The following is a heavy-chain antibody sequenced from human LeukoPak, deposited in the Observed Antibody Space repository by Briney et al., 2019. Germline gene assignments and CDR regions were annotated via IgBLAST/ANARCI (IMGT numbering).Heavy chain of an antibody. Sequence: GGSLRLSCAASGFTFSSYSMNWVRQAPGKGLEWVSSISSSSSYIYYADSVKGRFTISRDNAKNSLYLQMNSLRAEDTAVYYCARVLRYCSSTSCYGWFDPWGQGTLVTVSS. D-gene: IGHD2-2*01. CDR1: GFTFSSYS. V-gene: IGHV3-21*01. CDR3: ARVLRYCSSTSCYGWFDP. J-gene: IGHJ5*02. CDR2: ISSSSSYI.